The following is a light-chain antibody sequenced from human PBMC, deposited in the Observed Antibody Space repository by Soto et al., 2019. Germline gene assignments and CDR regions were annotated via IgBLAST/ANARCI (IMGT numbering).Light chain of an antibody. CDR2: RDN. J-gene: IGLJ2*01. CDR1: SSNIGRNY. CDR3: ATWDDSLGGPV. Sequence: QSVLTQTPSVSGTPGQRVNISCSGSSSNIGRNYVYWYHQFPGTAPKLLISRDNERPSGVPDRFSGAKSGTSASLAISGLRSGDEADYHCATWDDSLGGPVFGGGTKVTVL. V-gene: IGLV1-47*01.